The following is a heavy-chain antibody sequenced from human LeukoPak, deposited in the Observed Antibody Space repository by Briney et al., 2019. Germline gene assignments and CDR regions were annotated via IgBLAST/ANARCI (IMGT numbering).Heavy chain of an antibody. D-gene: IGHD3-10*01. Sequence: ASVKVSCKASGGTFSSYAISWVRQATGQGLEWMGWMNPNSGNTGYAQKFQGRVTMTRNTSISTAYMELSSLRSEDTAVYYCARCSVVRGVEWGVWGQGTTVTVS. CDR1: GGTFSSYA. CDR2: MNPNSGNT. CDR3: ARCSVVRGVEWGV. V-gene: IGHV1-8*02. J-gene: IGHJ6*02.